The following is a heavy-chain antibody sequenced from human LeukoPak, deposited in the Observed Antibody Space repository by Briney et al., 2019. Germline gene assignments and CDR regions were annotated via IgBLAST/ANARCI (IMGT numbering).Heavy chain of an antibody. V-gene: IGHV3-21*01. D-gene: IGHD5-18*01. CDR3: AREDTAMVIPFDY. CDR1: GFTFSSYS. CDR2: ISSSSYI. J-gene: IGHJ4*02. Sequence: GGSLRLSCAASGFTFSSYSMNWVRQAPGKGLEWVSSISSSSYIYYADSVKGRFTISSDNAKNSLYLQMNSLRAEDTAVYYCAREDTAMVIPFDYWGQGTLVTVSS.